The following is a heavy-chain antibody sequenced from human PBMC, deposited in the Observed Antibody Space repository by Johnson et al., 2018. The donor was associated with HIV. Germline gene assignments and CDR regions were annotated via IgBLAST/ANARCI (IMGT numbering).Heavy chain of an antibody. CDR2: ISFDGTNE. J-gene: IGHJ3*02. Sequence: QVQLVESGGGLVKPGGSLRLSCAASGLSFSDYGMHWVRQAPGKGLEWVAVISFDGTNEYYADSVKGRFTIYRDNFKKTLFLQMDSLRTEDTAVYYCARGRKVMEAADVLDNDGFEMWGQGTLVTVSS. D-gene: IGHD6-13*01. V-gene: IGHV3-30*04. CDR3: ARGRKVMEAADVLDNDGFEM. CDR1: GLSFSDYG.